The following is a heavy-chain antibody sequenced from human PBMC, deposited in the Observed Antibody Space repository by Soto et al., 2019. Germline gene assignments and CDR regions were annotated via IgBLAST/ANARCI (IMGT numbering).Heavy chain of an antibody. D-gene: IGHD4-17*01. CDR2: ISWNSGSI. CDR1: GFTFDDYA. V-gene: IGHV3-9*01. CDR3: ASQGGDPLKYFDY. J-gene: IGHJ4*02. Sequence: GGSLRLSCAASGFTFDDYAMHWVRQAPGKGLEWVSGISWNSGSIGYADSVKGRFTISRDNAKNSLYLQMNSLRAEDTALYYCASQGGDPLKYFDYWGQGTLVTVSS.